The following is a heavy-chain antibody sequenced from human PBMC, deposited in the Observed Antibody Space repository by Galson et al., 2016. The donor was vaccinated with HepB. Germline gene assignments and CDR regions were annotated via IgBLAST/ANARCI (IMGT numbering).Heavy chain of an antibody. CDR1: GFPFSRYW. D-gene: IGHD3-9*01. V-gene: IGHV3-7*03. J-gene: IGHJ5*02. CDR2: IERDGSEE. CDR3: AKSAFRLVITQFDA. Sequence: SLRLSCAASGFPFSRYWMSWVRQAPGKGLEWLANIERDGSEENYVDSVRGRFTISRDNAKSLLYLQMNSLRVEDTAIYFCAKSAFRLVITQFDAWGRGILVTVSS.